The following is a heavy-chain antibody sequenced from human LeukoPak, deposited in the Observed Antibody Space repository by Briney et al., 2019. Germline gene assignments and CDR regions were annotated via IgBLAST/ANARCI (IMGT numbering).Heavy chain of an antibody. CDR3: ARDVGGVDY. J-gene: IGHJ4*02. V-gene: IGHV4-61*02. D-gene: IGHD3-10*01. CDR2: IYTSGST. CDR1: GGSISSGSYY. Sequence: SQTLSLTCTVSGGSISSGSYYWSWIRQPAGKGLEWIGRIYTSGSTNYNPPLKSRVTISVDTSKNQFSLKLSSVTAADTAVYYCARDVGGVDYWGQGTLVTVSS.